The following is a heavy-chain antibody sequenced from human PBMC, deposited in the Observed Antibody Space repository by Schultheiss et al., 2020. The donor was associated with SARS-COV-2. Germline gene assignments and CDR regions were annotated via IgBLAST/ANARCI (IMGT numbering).Heavy chain of an antibody. CDR3: ASGRNNFFYYYYMDV. V-gene: IGHV3-30*01. CDR1: GFTFSSYW. J-gene: IGHJ6*03. CDR2: ISYDGSNK. Sequence: GGSLRLSCAASGFTFSSYWMSWVRQAPGKGLEWVAVISYDGSNKYYADSVKGRFTISRDNSKNTLYLQMNSLRAEDTAVYYCASGRNNFFYYYYMDVWGKGTTVTVSS.